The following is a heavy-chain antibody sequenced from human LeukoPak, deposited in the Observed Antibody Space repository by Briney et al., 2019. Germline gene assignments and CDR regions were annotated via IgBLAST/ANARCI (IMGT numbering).Heavy chain of an antibody. Sequence: SETLSLTCTVSGGSISSSSYYWGWIRQPPGKGLEWIGRIYYSGRTYYNSSLKSRVTISVDTSKNQFSLKLSSVTAADTAVYYCARYYDFWSGYYNFGWFDPWGQGTLVTVSS. CDR3: ARYYDFWSGYYNFGWFDP. J-gene: IGHJ5*02. D-gene: IGHD3-3*01. V-gene: IGHV4-39*01. CDR1: GGSISSSSYY. CDR2: IYYSGRT.